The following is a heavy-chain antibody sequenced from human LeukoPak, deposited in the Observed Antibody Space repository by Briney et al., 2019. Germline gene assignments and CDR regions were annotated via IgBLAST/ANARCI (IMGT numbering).Heavy chain of an antibody. CDR1: GFTFTTYG. CDR2: IGGSGTRT. Sequence: PGGTLRLSCSASGFTFTTYGMNWVRQAPGKGLEWVSGIGGSGTRTYYADSVKGRFTISRDNSKNTLYLQMNSLRAEDTAVYYCERDSGSYDWLSDYWGQGTLVTVSS. CDR3: ERDSGSYDWLSDY. J-gene: IGHJ4*02. V-gene: IGHV3-23*01. D-gene: IGHD1-26*01.